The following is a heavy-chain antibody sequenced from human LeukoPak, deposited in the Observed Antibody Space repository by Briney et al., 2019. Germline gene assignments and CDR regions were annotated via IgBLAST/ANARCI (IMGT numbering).Heavy chain of an antibody. J-gene: IGHJ6*03. V-gene: IGHV3-30*02. CDR2: IRYDGSKK. D-gene: IGHD3-3*01. CDR3: AKGSKEVLFTRDHHMDV. Sequence: GGSLRLSCAASGFTFTSYGIHWVRQAPGKGLEWVAFIRYDGSKKYYADSVKGRFTISRDSSKNTLYLQMNSLRAEDTAVYYCAKGSKEVLFTRDHHMDVWGKGTTVT. CDR1: GFTFTSYG.